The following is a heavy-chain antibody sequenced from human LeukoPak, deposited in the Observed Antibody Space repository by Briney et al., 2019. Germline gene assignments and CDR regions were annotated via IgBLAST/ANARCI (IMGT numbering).Heavy chain of an antibody. CDR1: GFTFSSYA. Sequence: GGSLRLSCAASGFTFSSYAMSWVRQAPGKGPEWVSAISGSGGSTYYADSVKGRFTISRDNSKNTLYLQMNSLRAEDTAVYYCAKSVHWYQLNAFDPWGQGTLVTVSS. J-gene: IGHJ5*02. CDR3: AKSVHWYQLNAFDP. CDR2: ISGSGGST. V-gene: IGHV3-23*01. D-gene: IGHD2-2*01.